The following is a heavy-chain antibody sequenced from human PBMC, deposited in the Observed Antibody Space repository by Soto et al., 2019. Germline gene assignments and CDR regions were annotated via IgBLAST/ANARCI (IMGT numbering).Heavy chain of an antibody. CDR1: GYSFTSTY. J-gene: IGHJ4*02. CDR3: ALKVVTYYDN. CDR2: INPAGRTT. V-gene: IGHV1-46*01. Sequence: QVQLVQSGAEVKKPGASVRISCRASGYSFTSTYVHWVRQAPGQGPEWMGIINPAGRTTYYAQEFQGRLTITSDTSTDTVFMDLNDLTSEDTAVYFCALKVVTYYDNWGQGTLLTVSS. D-gene: IGHD2-21*02.